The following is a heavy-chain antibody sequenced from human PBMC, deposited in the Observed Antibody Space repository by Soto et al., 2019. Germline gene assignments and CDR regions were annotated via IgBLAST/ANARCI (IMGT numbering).Heavy chain of an antibody. CDR2: ISGSGGST. Sequence: EVQLLESGGGLVQPGGSLRLSCAASGFTFSSYAMSWVRQAPGKGLEWVSAISGSGGSTYYADSVKGRFTISRDNHKHTLYLQLNSLRADDTAVYYCAKDRGSGSWYPSFYFAYWGQGPLVTVSS. V-gene: IGHV3-23*01. J-gene: IGHJ4*02. CDR1: GFTFSSYA. D-gene: IGHD6-13*01. CDR3: AKDRGSGSWYPSFYFAY.